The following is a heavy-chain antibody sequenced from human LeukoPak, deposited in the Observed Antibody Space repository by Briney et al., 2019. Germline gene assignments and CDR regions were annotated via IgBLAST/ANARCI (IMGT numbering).Heavy chain of an antibody. CDR2: INAGNGNT. CDR3: ARAIIAAADDAFDI. J-gene: IGHJ3*02. V-gene: IGHV1-3*01. CDR1: GYTFTSYA. Sequence: ASVKVSCKASGYTFTSYAMHWVRQAPGQRLEWMGWINAGNGNTKYSQKFQGRVTITRDTSASTAYMELSSLRSEDTAVYYCARAIIAAADDAFDIWGQGTMVTVSS. D-gene: IGHD6-13*01.